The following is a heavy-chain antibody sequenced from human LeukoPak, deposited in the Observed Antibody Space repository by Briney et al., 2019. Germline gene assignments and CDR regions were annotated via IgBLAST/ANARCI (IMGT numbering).Heavy chain of an antibody. CDR3: ARDIHRCSSTSCPGTAFDI. V-gene: IGHV4-59*01. CDR2: IYYSGST. Sequence: NPSETLSLTCTVSGGSISSYYWSWIRQPPGKGLEWIGYIYYSGSTNYNPSLKSRVTISVDTSKNQFSLKLSSVTAADTAVYYCARDIHRCSSTSCPGTAFDIWGQGTMVTVSS. J-gene: IGHJ3*02. D-gene: IGHD2-2*01. CDR1: GGSISSYY.